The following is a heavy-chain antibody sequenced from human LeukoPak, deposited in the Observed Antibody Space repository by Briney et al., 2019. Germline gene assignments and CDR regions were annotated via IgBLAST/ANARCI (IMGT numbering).Heavy chain of an antibody. J-gene: IGHJ5*02. CDR3: ARETLRFDP. Sequence: TSETLTLTCTVSGGSITSSNYYWGWIRQPPGKGLEWIGSFYYSGSTNYNPSLKSRVTISVDTSKNQFSLKLSSVTAADTAVYYCARETLRFDPWGQGTLVTVSS. V-gene: IGHV4-39*07. CDR2: FYYSGST. CDR1: GGSITSSNYY.